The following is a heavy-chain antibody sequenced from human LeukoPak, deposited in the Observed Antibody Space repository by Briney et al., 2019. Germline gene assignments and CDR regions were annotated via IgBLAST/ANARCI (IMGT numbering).Heavy chain of an antibody. V-gene: IGHV4-39*07. J-gene: IGHJ6*02. CDR1: GGSISSSSYY. D-gene: IGHD4-23*01. CDR2: INHSGST. Sequence: SETLSLTCTVSGGSISSSSYYWGWIRQPPGKGLEWIGEINHSGSTNYNPSLKSRVTISVDTSKNQFSLKLSSVTAADTAVYYCARDGGTVAYYYYGMDIWGQGTTVTVSS. CDR3: ARDGGTVAYYYYGMDI.